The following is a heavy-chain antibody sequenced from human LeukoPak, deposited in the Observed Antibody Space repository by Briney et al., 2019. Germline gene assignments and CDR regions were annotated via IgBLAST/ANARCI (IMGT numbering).Heavy chain of an antibody. CDR2: IYHSGST. Sequence: SETLSLTCAVSGVSISSSNWWSWVRQPPGKGLEWIGEIYHSGSTNYNPSLKSRVTISVDKSKNQFSLKLSSVTAADTAVYYCARGPSVTTRDYYYYYGMDVWGQGTTVTVSS. CDR3: ARGPSVTTRDYYYYYGMDV. V-gene: IGHV4-4*02. D-gene: IGHD4-17*01. J-gene: IGHJ6*02. CDR1: GVSISSSNW.